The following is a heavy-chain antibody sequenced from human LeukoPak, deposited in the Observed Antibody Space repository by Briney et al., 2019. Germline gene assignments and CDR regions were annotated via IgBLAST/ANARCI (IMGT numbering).Heavy chain of an antibody. J-gene: IGHJ4*02. CDR1: GFTFSSYA. CDR2: ISGSGGST. CDR3: ARRSDSGSSSYVFDY. V-gene: IGHV3-23*01. Sequence: GGSLRLSCAASGFTFSSYAMSWVRQAPGKGLEWVSGISGSGGSTYYADSVKGRFTISRDNSKNTLYLQMNSLRTEDTAVYYCARRSDSGSSSYVFDYWGQGTLVTVSS. D-gene: IGHD6-19*01.